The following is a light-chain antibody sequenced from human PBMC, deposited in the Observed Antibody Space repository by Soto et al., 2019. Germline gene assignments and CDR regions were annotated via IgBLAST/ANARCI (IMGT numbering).Light chain of an antibody. J-gene: IGKJ1*01. V-gene: IGKV3-20*01. CDR3: QQYGSSPPTT. Sequence: EIVLAQSPGTLSLSPGERATLSCRASQSVSSSYLAGYQQKPGQAPRLLIYGASSRATGIPDRFSGSGSGTDFTLTISRLEPEDFAVYYCQQYGSSPPTTFGQGTKVDIK. CDR1: QSVSSSY. CDR2: GAS.